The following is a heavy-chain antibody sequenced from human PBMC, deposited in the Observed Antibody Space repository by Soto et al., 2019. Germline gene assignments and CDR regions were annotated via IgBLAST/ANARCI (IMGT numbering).Heavy chain of an antibody. Sequence: GASVKVSCKASGGTFSSYAISWVRQAPGQGLEWMGGIIPIFGTANYAQKFQGRVTITADESTSTAYMELSSLRSEDTAVYYCARGILNPLFGVVIKYYFDYWGQGTLVTVSS. V-gene: IGHV1-69*13. J-gene: IGHJ4*02. CDR3: ARGILNPLFGVVIKYYFDY. CDR2: IIPIFGTA. CDR1: GGTFSSYA. D-gene: IGHD3-3*01.